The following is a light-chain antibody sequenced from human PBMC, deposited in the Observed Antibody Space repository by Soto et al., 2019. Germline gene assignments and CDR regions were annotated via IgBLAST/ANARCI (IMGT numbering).Light chain of an antibody. CDR3: QQYGTSPIT. V-gene: IGKV3-20*01. Sequence: EVVMTQSPATVSVTPGERANLSCRASQTVASNCLVWYQQRPGQAPRRLIYGASARATGSPDRVIGGGCGRDFTLTISRLEPADFAVYYCQQYGTSPITFGQRTRLEIK. CDR1: QTVASNC. J-gene: IGKJ5*01. CDR2: GAS.